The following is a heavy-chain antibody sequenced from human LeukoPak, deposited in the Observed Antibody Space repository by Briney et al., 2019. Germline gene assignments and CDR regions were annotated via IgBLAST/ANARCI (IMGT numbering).Heavy chain of an antibody. V-gene: IGHV1-18*04. D-gene: IGHD6-19*01. CDR1: GYTFTGYY. J-gene: IGHJ6*03. CDR3: ARSIAVAGTGGRYYYMDV. CDR2: ISAYNGNT. Sequence: ASVKVSCKASGYTFTGYYMHWVRQAPGQGLEWMGWISAYNGNTNYAQKLQGRVTMTTDTSTSTAYMELRSLRSDDTAVYYCARSIAVAGTGGRYYYMDVWGKGTTVTISS.